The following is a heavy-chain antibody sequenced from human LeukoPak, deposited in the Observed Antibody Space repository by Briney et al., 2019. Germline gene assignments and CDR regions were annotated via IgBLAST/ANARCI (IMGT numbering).Heavy chain of an antibody. CDR2: ISYDGSNK. D-gene: IGHD2-2*01. J-gene: IGHJ4*02. Sequence: RPGVSLRLSCAASGLTFSGYDMHWVRQAPGKGLEWVAVISYDGSNKYYADSVKGRFTISRDNSKNTLYLQMNSLRAEDTAVYYCAIPGEYQLLAARFDYWGQGTLVTVSS. V-gene: IGHV3-30*19. CDR3: AIPGEYQLLAARFDY. CDR1: GLTFSGYD.